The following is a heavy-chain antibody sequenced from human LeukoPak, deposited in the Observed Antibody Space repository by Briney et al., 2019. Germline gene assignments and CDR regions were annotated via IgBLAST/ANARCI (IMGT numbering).Heavy chain of an antibody. D-gene: IGHD6-19*01. Sequence: VGSLRLSCAASGYTFSGYAMHWVRQAPGKGLEWVAVIWYDGSNKYYADSVKGRFTISRDNSKNTLYLQMNSLRAEDTAVYYCARVLAVARSAPMDVWGQGTAVTVSS. J-gene: IGHJ6*02. V-gene: IGHV3-33*01. CDR3: ARVLAVARSAPMDV. CDR1: GYTFSGYA. CDR2: IWYDGSNK.